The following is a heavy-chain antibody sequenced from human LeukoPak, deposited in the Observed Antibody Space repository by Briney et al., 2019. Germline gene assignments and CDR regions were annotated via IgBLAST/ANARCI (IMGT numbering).Heavy chain of an antibody. J-gene: IGHJ4*02. CDR2: IYYSGST. CDR3: ARAIAARFDY. D-gene: IGHD6-6*01. V-gene: IGHV4-39*01. Sequence: SETLSLTCAVSGGSISSSNWWSWIRQPPGMGLEWVGSIYYSGSTYYNPSLKSRVTISVDTSKNQFSLKLGSVTAADTAVYHCARAIAARFDYWGQGTLVTVSS. CDR1: GGSISSSNW.